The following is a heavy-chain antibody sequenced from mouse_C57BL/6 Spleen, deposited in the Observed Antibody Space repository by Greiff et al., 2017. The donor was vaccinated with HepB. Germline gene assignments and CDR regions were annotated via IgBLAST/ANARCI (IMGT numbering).Heavy chain of an antibody. CDR1: GFTFSDYY. D-gene: IGHD3-1*01. V-gene: IGHV5-12*01. Sequence: EVQRVESGGGLVQPGGSLKLSCAASGFTFSDYYMYWVSQTPEKRLEWVAYISNGGGSTYYPDTVKGRFTISRDNAKNTLYLQMSRLKSEDTAMYYWARQRASAMDCWGQGSSVTVSS. J-gene: IGHJ4*01. CDR2: ISNGGGST. CDR3: ARQRASAMDC.